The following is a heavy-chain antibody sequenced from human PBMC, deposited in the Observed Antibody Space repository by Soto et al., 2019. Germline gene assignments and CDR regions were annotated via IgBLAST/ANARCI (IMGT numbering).Heavy chain of an antibody. CDR2: ITDSGDNT. J-gene: IGHJ4*02. CDR1: GFTFSSYA. D-gene: IGHD5-18*01. V-gene: IGHV3-23*01. Sequence: EVQLLDSGGGLAQPGGSLRLSCAASGFTFSSYAMIWVRQAPGKGLEWVSAITDSGDNTYYAASVEGRFTISRDNSKNTLYLQMNSLRADDTAVYYCARDLGYSYGYWVGYWGQGTLVTVSS. CDR3: ARDLGYSYGYWVGY.